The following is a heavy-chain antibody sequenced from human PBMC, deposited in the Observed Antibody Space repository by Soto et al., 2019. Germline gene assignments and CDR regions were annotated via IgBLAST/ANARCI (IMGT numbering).Heavy chain of an antibody. J-gene: IGHJ4*02. V-gene: IGHV1-69*12. D-gene: IGHD5-12*01. Sequence: QVQLVQSGAEVKKPGSSVKVSCKASGGTFSSYAISWVRQAPGQGLEWMGGIIPIFGTANYAQKFQGRVTITADESTSTAYMELSSLRSEDTAVYYCARDYQSPSWLRPSHTYYFDYWGQGTLVTVSS. CDR1: GGTFSSYA. CDR2: IIPIFGTA. CDR3: ARDYQSPSWLRPSHTYYFDY.